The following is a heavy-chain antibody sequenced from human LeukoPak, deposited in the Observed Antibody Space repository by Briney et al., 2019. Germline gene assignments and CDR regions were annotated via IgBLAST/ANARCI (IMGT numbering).Heavy chain of an antibody. V-gene: IGHV3-7*01. CDR3: ARDLRTDSSFSPFDY. CDR2: INQDVSEI. Sequence: GGSLRLSCAASGFTLSSYWMSWVRQAPGKGLEGVANINQDVSEINYVDSVKGRFTISRDNGKNSLYLQMNSLRAEDTAVYYCARDLRTDSSFSPFDYWGQGTLVTVSS. J-gene: IGHJ4*02. CDR1: GFTLSSYW. D-gene: IGHD3/OR15-3a*01.